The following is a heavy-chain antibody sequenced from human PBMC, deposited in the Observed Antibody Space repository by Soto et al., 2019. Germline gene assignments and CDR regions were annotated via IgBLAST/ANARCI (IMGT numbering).Heavy chain of an antibody. J-gene: IGHJ6*02. V-gene: IGHV4-34*01. D-gene: IGHD3-10*02. Sequence: SETLSLTCAVYGESLSAYYCTWIRQPPGKGLEWIGEINQSGSTNYNPSLKSRVTMSADTSKKHFSLKVTSVTAADTAVYYCARGTVYVPFLFPCLDVWGQGTTVTVSS. CDR2: INQSGST. CDR1: GESLSAYY. CDR3: ARGTVYVPFLFPCLDV.